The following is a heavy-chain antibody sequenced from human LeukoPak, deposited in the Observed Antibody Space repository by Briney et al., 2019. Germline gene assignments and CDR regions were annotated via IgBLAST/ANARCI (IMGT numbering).Heavy chain of an antibody. CDR3: ARTRDEVVDTMIHDAFDI. J-gene: IGHJ3*02. D-gene: IGHD3-22*01. Sequence: ASVKVSCKASGGTFSSYAISWVRQAPGQGLEWMGRIIPILGIANYAQKFQGRVTITADKSTSTAYMELSSLRSEDTAVYYCARTRDEVVDTMIHDAFDIWGQGTMVTVSS. CDR2: IIPILGIA. V-gene: IGHV1-69*04. CDR1: GGTFSSYA.